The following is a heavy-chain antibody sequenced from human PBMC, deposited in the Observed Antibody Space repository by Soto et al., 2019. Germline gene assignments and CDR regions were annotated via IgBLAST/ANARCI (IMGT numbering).Heavy chain of an antibody. CDR2: TYYRSKWYN. Sequence: PSQTLSLTCAISGDSVSSNSAAWNWIRQSPSRGLEWLGRTYYRSKWYNDYAASVKSRITINPDTSKNQFSLQLNSVTPEDTAVYYCARDSWDFYCSSTSCHNNWFDPWGQGTLVTVSS. J-gene: IGHJ5*02. D-gene: IGHD2-2*01. CDR1: GDSVSSNSAA. V-gene: IGHV6-1*01. CDR3: ARDSWDFYCSSTSCHNNWFDP.